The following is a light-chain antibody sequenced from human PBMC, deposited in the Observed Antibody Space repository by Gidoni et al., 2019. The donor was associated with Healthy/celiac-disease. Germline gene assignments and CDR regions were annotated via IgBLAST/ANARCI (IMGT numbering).Light chain of an antibody. J-gene: IGKJ2*01. CDR1: QGMRND. V-gene: IGKV1-6*01. Sequence: AIQMTQSPSSLSASVGDRVTITCRASQGMRNDLGWYQQKPGKAPTLLIYAASSLQSGVPSRFSGSGSGTDFTLTISSLPPEYFATYYCLQDYNSPYTFGQGTKLEIK. CDR2: AAS. CDR3: LQDYNSPYT.